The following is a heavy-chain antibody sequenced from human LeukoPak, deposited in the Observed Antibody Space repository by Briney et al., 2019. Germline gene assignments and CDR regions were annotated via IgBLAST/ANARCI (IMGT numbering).Heavy chain of an antibody. CDR1: GFTFGSYE. D-gene: IGHD1-26*01. V-gene: IGHV3-23*01. J-gene: IGHJ4*02. Sequence: GGSLRLSCAASGFTFGSYEMSWVRQAPGQGLEWVSSITGSGGTKYYADSVKGRFTISRDNSKNTLYLHMNRTKAEDTAVYYCAKSRVGYDYWGQGTLVTVSS. CDR3: AKSRVGYDY. CDR2: ITGSGGTK.